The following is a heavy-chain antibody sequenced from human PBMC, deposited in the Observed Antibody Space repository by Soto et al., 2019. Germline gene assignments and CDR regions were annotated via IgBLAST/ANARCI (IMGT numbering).Heavy chain of an antibody. D-gene: IGHD3-10*01. J-gene: IGHJ4*02. Sequence: QVQLQESGPGLVKPSETLSLTCTVSGGSINSYYWSWIRQPPGKGLEWIGYIYYSGSTNYNPSLKSRITISVTRPKNQFSLKLSSVTAADTAVYYCARHAGGGPYYWGQGTLVTVSS. CDR3: ARHAGGGPYY. CDR2: IYYSGST. CDR1: GGSINSYY. V-gene: IGHV4-59*08.